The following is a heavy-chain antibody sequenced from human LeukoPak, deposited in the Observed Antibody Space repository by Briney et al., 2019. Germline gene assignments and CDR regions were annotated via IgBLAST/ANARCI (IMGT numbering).Heavy chain of an antibody. J-gene: IGHJ4*02. V-gene: IGHV4-34*01. CDR2: INHSGST. CDR1: GGSFSGYY. D-gene: IGHD2-15*01. Sequence: SETLSLTCAVYGGSFSGYYWSWICQPPGKGLEWIGEINHSGSTNYNPSLKSRVTISVDTSKNQFSLKLSSVTAADTAVYYCARGPGLRVVVVAATPEEYYFDYWGQGTLVTVSS. CDR3: ARGPGLRVVVVAATPEEYYFDY.